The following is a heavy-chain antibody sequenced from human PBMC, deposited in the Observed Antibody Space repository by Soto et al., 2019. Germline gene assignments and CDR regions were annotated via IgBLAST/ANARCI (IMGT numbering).Heavy chain of an antibody. CDR2: ISTSSSST. CDR3: ARGDTIYGAG. Sequence: QVQLVESGGGLVKPGGSLTLSCAASGFTFSTYYMSWIRQAPGRGLEWVSYISTSSSSTNYADSVKGRFTISRDNANNSLYLQMNSLRADDTAVYYCARGDTIYGAGWGQGNVVTVSS. V-gene: IGHV3-11*06. D-gene: IGHD3-3*01. CDR1: GFTFSTYY. J-gene: IGHJ4*02.